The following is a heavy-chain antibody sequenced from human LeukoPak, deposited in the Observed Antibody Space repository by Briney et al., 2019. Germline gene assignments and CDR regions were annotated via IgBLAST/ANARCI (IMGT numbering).Heavy chain of an antibody. Sequence: GGSLRLSCAASGFTFTTYWMHWVRQAPGKGLVWVSHINSDGSITSYADSVKGRFTISRDNAKNTLYLQMNSLRAGDTAVYYCARDAVDTANAVWGQGTTVTVSS. J-gene: IGHJ6*02. CDR1: GFTFTTYW. CDR3: ARDAVDTANAV. D-gene: IGHD5-18*01. V-gene: IGHV3-74*01. CDR2: INSDGSIT.